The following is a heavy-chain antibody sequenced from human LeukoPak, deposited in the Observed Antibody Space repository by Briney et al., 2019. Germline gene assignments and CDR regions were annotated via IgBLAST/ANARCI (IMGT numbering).Heavy chain of an antibody. CDR3: ARAPYYYDSSGYYDYNWFDP. V-gene: IGHV4-59*11. Sequence: PSETLSLTCTVSGGSISSHYWSWIRQPPGKGLEWIGYIYYSGSTNYNPSLKSRVTISVDTSKNQFSLKLSSVTAADTAVYYCARAPYYYDSSGYYDYNWFDPWGQGTLVTVSS. J-gene: IGHJ5*02. D-gene: IGHD3-22*01. CDR1: GGSISSHY. CDR2: IYYSGST.